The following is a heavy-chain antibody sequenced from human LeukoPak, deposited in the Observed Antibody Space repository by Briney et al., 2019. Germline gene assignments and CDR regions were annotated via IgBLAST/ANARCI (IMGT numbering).Heavy chain of an antibody. V-gene: IGHV4-59*01. J-gene: IGHJ6*03. D-gene: IGHD3-9*01. CDR2: IYYSGST. Sequence: SETLSLTCTVSGGSISSYYWSWIRQPPGKGLEWIGYIYYSGSTNYNPSLKNRVTISVDTSKNQFSLKLKSVTAADTAVYYCARGALRYFDWLKKDYYYMDVWGKGTTVTISS. CDR3: ARGALRYFDWLKKDYYYMDV. CDR1: GGSISSYY.